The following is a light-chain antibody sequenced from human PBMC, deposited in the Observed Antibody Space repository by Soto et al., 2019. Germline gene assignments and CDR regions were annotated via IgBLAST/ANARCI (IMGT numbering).Light chain of an antibody. CDR2: GAS. CDR1: QTVSSN. J-gene: IGKJ4*01. V-gene: IGKV3-15*01. CDR3: QQYNKWPS. Sequence: EIVMTQSPATLSVSPGERATLSCRASQTVSSNLAWYQQIPGQAPSLLICGASTRATGIPVRFSGSGSGTEFTLTISSLQSEDFAVYYCQQYNKWPSFGGGTKVEIK.